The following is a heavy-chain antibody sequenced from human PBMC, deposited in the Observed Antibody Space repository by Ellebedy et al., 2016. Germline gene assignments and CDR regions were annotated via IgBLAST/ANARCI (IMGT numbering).Heavy chain of an antibody. CDR3: ARHFPSLGEQEIDY. D-gene: IGHD1/OR15-1a*01. CDR1: GYRFSTYW. CDR2: IFPDDSDT. J-gene: IGHJ4*02. Sequence: GESLKISXEASGYRFSTYWIGWVRQKPGKGLEWMGIIFPDDSDTRYSPSFQGQVTISADKSSNTAYLQWSSLKASDTAIYFCARHFPSLGEQEIDYWGQGTLVTVSS. V-gene: IGHV5-51*01.